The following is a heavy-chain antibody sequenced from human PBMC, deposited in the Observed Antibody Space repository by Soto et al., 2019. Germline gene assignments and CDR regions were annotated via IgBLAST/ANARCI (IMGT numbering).Heavy chain of an antibody. J-gene: IGHJ5*02. V-gene: IGHV4-39*01. CDR2: SYYSGST. CDR1: GGSISSSSFH. Sequence: QLQLQESGPGLVKPSETLSLTCTVSGGSISSSSFHWGWIRQPPGKGLEWIGSSYYSGSTYYSPSLKNRVTISVDTSKNQFSLKLSSVTAADTAVYYCARRERAAGTDWWFDPWGQGTLVTVSS. CDR3: ARRERAAGTDWWFDP. D-gene: IGHD6-13*01.